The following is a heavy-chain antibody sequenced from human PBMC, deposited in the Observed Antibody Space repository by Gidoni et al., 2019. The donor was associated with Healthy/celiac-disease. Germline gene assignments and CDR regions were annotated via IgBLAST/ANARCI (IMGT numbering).Heavy chain of an antibody. V-gene: IGHV3-23*01. D-gene: IGHD3-3*01. CDR3: AKGIPTEYYDFWSGYYPNDAFDI. Sequence: EVQLLESGGGLVQPGGSLRLSCAASGFTFTSYAMSWVRPAPGKGLGWVSAISGSGGSTYYADSVKGRFTISRDNSKNTLYLQMNSLRAEDTAVYYCAKGIPTEYYDFWSGYYPNDAFDIWGQGTMVTVSS. J-gene: IGHJ3*02. CDR1: GFTFTSYA. CDR2: ISGSGGST.